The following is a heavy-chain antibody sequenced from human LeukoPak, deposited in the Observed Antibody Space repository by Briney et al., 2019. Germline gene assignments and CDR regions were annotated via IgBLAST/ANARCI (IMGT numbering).Heavy chain of an antibody. J-gene: IGHJ6*03. D-gene: IGHD6-19*01. V-gene: IGHV3-53*01. CDR2: IYSGGST. CDR1: GFTVSLNY. CDR3: ARAQWRTYSYYYMDV. Sequence: GGSLRLSCAASGFTVSLNYMSWVRQAPGRGLEWISVIYSGGSTYYPDSVKGRFTISRDDSKNTLYLQMNSLRAEDTAIYYCARAQWRTYSYYYMDVWGKGTTVTVSS.